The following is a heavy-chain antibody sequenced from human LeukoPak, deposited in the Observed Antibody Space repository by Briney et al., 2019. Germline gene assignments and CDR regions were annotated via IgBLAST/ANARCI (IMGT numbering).Heavy chain of an antibody. J-gene: IGHJ5*02. CDR2: INPNSGGT. CDR3: ARDNQDLHDFWSGYPINWFDP. V-gene: IGHV1-2*02. Sequence: WASVKVSCKASGYTFTGYYMHWVRQAPGQGLEWMGWINPNSGGTNYAQKFQGRVTMTRDTSISTAYMELSRLRSDDTAVYYCARDNQDLHDFWSGYPINWFDPWGQGTLVTVSS. D-gene: IGHD3-3*01. CDR1: GYTFTGYY.